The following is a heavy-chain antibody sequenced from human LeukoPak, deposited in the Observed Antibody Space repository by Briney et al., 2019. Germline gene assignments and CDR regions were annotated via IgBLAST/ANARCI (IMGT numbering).Heavy chain of an antibody. J-gene: IGHJ5*02. CDR1: GYTFTSYY. CDR3: ARDTSPSTTVTTGDSWGWFDP. CDR2: INPSGGST. D-gene: IGHD4-11*01. V-gene: IGHV1-46*01. Sequence: ASVKVSCKASGYTFTSYYMHRVRQAPGQGLEWMGIINPSGGSTSYAQKFQGRVTMTRDMSTSTVYMELSSLRSEDTAVYYCARDTSPSTTVTTGDSWGWFDPWGQGTLVTVSS.